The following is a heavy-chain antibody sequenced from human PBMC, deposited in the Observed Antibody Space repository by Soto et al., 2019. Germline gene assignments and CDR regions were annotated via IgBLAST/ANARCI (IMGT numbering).Heavy chain of an antibody. D-gene: IGHD6-13*01. CDR1: GFTFDNYG. CDR3: AKGRNIFGIAAARNRYLEY. CDR2: ISYDGSTK. V-gene: IGHV3-30*18. J-gene: IGHJ4*02. Sequence: GGSLRLSCAASGFTFDNYGMHLVRQAPEKVLEWVSFISYDGSTKKYADYVKGRFSISRDNSESTLHLQMSSMRIEDTAIYYGAKGRNIFGIAAARNRYLEYWGEGT.